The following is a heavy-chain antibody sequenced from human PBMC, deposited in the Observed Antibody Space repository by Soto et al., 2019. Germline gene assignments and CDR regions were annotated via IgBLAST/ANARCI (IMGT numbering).Heavy chain of an antibody. D-gene: IGHD4-17*01. Sequence: SETLSLTCTVSGGSISSYYWSWIRQPPGKGLEWIGYIYYSGSTNYNPSLKSRVTISVDTSKNQFSLKLSSVTAADTAVYYCARDTGNQVRGLDYGDYVKGDGFYYYYMDVWGKGTTVTVSS. CDR2: IYYSGST. V-gene: IGHV4-59*01. CDR1: GGSISSYY. J-gene: IGHJ6*03. CDR3: ARDTGNQVRGLDYGDYVKGDGFYYYYMDV.